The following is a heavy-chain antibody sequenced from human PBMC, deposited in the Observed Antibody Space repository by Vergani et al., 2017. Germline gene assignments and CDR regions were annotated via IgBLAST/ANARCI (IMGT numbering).Heavy chain of an antibody. Sequence: QVQLQESGPGLVKPSETLSLTCAVSGYSISSGYYWGWIRQPPGKGLEWIGSIYHSGSTYYNPSLKSRVTISVDTSKNQFSLKLSAVTAADTAVYYWARLIAAAGPIDYWGQGTLVTVSS. V-gene: IGHV4-38-2*01. D-gene: IGHD6-13*01. J-gene: IGHJ4*02. CDR1: GYSISSGYY. CDR3: ARLIAAAGPIDY. CDR2: IYHSGST.